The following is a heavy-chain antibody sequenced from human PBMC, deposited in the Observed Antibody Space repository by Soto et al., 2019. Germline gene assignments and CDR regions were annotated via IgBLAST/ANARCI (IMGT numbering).Heavy chain of an antibody. CDR2: IYYSGST. D-gene: IGHD3-10*01. V-gene: IGHV4-59*08. CDR1: GGSLSRYY. J-gene: IGHJ3*02. Sequence: SETPSPTRPFSGGSLSRYYWSLVRQPPGKGLEWIGYIYYSGSTNYNPSLKSRVTISVDTSKNQFSLKLSSVTAADTAVYYCARHGKRITMVRGVRDAFDIWGQGTMVTVSS. CDR3: ARHGKRITMVRGVRDAFDI.